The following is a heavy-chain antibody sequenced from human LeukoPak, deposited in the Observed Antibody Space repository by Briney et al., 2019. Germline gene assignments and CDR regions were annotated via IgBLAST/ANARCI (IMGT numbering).Heavy chain of an antibody. D-gene: IGHD2-21*01. J-gene: IGHJ5*02. CDR3: ARPAYCGGDCRQSNWFDP. V-gene: IGHV1-2*02. Sequence: ASVKVSCKASGYTFTGYYMHWVRQAPGQGLEWMGWINPNSGGTNYAQKFQGRVTMTRDTSISIAYMELSRLRSDDTAVYYCARPAYCGGDCRQSNWFDPWGQGTLVTVSS. CDR1: GYTFTGYY. CDR2: INPNSGGT.